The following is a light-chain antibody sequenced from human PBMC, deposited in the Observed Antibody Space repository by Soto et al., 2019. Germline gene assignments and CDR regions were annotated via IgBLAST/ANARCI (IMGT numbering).Light chain of an antibody. V-gene: IGLV2-14*01. Sequence: QSALTQPASVSGSPGQSITIYCTGTSSDVGGYNYVSWYQQHPGKAPKLMIYEVSNRPSGVSNRFSGSKSGNTASLTISGLQAEDEADYYCSSYTSDGRVFGPGTKVTVL. CDR3: SSYTSDGRV. J-gene: IGLJ1*01. CDR1: SSDVGGYNY. CDR2: EVS.